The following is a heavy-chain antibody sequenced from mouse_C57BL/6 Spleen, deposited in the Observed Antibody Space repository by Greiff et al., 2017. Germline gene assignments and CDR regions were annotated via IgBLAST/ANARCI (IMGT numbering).Heavy chain of an antibody. D-gene: IGHD3-3*01. Sequence: EVQLVESGGDLVKPGGSLTLPCAASGFSFSSYGLSWVRQTPDKRLEWVATIISGGSYTYYPDSVKGRFTISRDNTKNTLYLQVSSLKSEDTAMYYCARHRDTQEFAYWGQETLVTVSA. CDR2: IISGGSYT. V-gene: IGHV5-6*01. J-gene: IGHJ3*01. CDR3: ARHRDTQEFAY. CDR1: GFSFSSYG.